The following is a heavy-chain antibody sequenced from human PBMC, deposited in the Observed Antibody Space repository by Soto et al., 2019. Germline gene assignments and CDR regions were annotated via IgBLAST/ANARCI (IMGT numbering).Heavy chain of an antibody. CDR1: GGTFSSYA. CDR3: ARAVVVTAIVYPYHAMDA. V-gene: IGHV1-69*12. Sequence: QVQLVQSGAEVKKPGSSVKVSCKASGGTFSSYAISWVRQAPGQGLEWMGGIIPMFGTPNYALRFQGRVTITADDSTRTAYMELRSLRSADTAVYYCARAVVVTAIVYPYHAMDAWGQGTTVTVSS. CDR2: IIPMFGTP. J-gene: IGHJ6*02. D-gene: IGHD2-21*02.